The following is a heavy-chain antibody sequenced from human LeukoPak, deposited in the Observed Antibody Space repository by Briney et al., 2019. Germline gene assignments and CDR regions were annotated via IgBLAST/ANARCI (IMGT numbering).Heavy chain of an antibody. V-gene: IGHV4-4*07. CDR2: IYTSGST. Sequence: SETLSLTCTVSGGSISSYYWSWIRQPAGKGLEWIGRIYTSGSTNYNPSLKSRVTMSVDTSKNQFALKLNSVSAADTAVYFCARDAAGEGRLVITWFDAWGQGTLVTVSS. CDR1: GGSISSYY. CDR3: ARDAAGEGRLVITWFDA. J-gene: IGHJ5*02. D-gene: IGHD3-9*01.